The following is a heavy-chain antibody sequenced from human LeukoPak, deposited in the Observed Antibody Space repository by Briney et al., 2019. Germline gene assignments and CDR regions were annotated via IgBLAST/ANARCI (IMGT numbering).Heavy chain of an antibody. J-gene: IGHJ6*02. D-gene: IGHD5-12*01. CDR3: ARESTVATPRHYYYYGMDV. CDR2: IYYSGST. V-gene: IGHV4-30-4*01. Sequence: SETLSLTCTVSGGSISSGDYYWSWIRQPPGKGLEWIGYIYYSGSTYYNPSLKSRVTISVDTSKNQFSLKLSSVTAADTAVYYCARESTVATPRHYYYYGMDVWGQGTTVTVSS. CDR1: GGSISSGDYY.